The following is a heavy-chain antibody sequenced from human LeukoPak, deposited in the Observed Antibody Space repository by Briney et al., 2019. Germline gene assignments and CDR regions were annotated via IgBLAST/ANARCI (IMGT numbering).Heavy chain of an antibody. D-gene: IGHD5-18*01. V-gene: IGHV3-23*01. J-gene: IGHJ4*02. CDR1: EFTFSSYA. Sequence: GGSLRLSCVGSEFTFSSYAMNWVRQAPGKGLEWVSSFSSSDDATYYADSVKGRFIISRDNSKNTLYLQVNSLRAEDTAVYYCAKGNGYSYGRYYFDYWGQGTLVTVSS. CDR3: AKGNGYSYGRYYFDY. CDR2: FSSSDDAT.